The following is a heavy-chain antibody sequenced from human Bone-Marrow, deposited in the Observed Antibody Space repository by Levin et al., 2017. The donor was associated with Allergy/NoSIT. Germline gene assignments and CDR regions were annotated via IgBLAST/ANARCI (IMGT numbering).Heavy chain of an antibody. D-gene: IGHD3-9*01. CDR2: IYPGDSDT. CDR1: GYSFTSYW. CDR3: ARGRYDILTGYYIGDAFDI. J-gene: IGHJ3*02. V-gene: IGHV5-51*01. Sequence: KVSCKGSGYSFTSYWIGWVRQMPGKGLEWMGIIYPGDSDTRYSPSFQGQVTISADKSISTAYLQWSSLKASDTAMYYCARGRYDILTGYYIGDAFDIWGQGTMVTVSS.